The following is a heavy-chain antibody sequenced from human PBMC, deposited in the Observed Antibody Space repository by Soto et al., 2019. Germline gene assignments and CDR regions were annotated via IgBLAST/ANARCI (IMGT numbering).Heavy chain of an antibody. J-gene: IGHJ4*02. D-gene: IGHD6-13*01. CDR3: AKDSLPGIAAAGTVY. Sequence: PGGSLRLSCVASGFTFRSYAMSWVRQVPGKGLEWVAVISGRDDYTGYGEAVKGRFTISRDNAKNTLYLQMNSLRAEDTAIYYCAKDSLPGIAAAGTVYWGQGTLVTVYS. V-gene: IGHV3-23*01. CDR2: ISGRDDYT. CDR1: GFTFRSYA.